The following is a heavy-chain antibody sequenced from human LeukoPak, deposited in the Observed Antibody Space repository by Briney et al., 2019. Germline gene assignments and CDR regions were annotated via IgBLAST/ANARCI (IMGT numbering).Heavy chain of an antibody. CDR2: IYYGGST. CDR1: AFSVSVNY. D-gene: IGHD6-13*01. J-gene: IGHJ4*02. Sequence: GSLRLSCAASAFSVSVNYMSWVRQAPGKGLEWIGSIYYGGSTYYNPSLQSRATISVDTSRNHFSLKLSSVTAADAAVYYCARVCESWSYYFDYWGQGTLVTVSS. V-gene: IGHV4-39*07. CDR3: ARVCESWSYYFDY.